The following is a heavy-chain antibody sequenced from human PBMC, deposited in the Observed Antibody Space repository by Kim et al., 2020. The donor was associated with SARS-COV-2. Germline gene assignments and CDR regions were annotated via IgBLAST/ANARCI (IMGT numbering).Heavy chain of an antibody. D-gene: IGHD6-19*01. J-gene: IGHJ4*02. CDR3: ARTPNGSGWPHFDY. Sequence: PSLQSRVTLSVDTSKNQFSQKLSPGTAADTAVYYCARTPNGSGWPHFDYWGQGTLVTVSS. V-gene: IGHV4-59*01.